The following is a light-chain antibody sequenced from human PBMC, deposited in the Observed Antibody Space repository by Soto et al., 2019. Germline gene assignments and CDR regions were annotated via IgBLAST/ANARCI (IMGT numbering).Light chain of an antibody. Sequence: AIQMTQSPSSLSASVGDRVTITCRASQGIRNDLGWYQQKPGKAPKLLIYAASSLQSGVPSRFSGSGSGTDFTLTISSLQHEDFETYYCLQDYNYPRTFGQGTKVEIK. CDR3: LQDYNYPRT. V-gene: IGKV1-6*01. J-gene: IGKJ1*01. CDR1: QGIRND. CDR2: AAS.